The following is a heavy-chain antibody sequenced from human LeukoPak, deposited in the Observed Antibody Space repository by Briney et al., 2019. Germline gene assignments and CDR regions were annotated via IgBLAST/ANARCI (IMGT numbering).Heavy chain of an antibody. CDR3: ARGFGRMDV. CDR2: ISSSSNTI. Sequence: PGGSLRLSCAASGFTFSSYSMNWVRQAPGKGLEWVSYISSSSNTIYYADSMKGRFTISRDNAKNSLSLQMNSLRAEDTAVYYCARGFGRMDVWGKGTTVTVSS. D-gene: IGHD3-10*01. CDR1: GFTFSSYS. V-gene: IGHV3-48*01. J-gene: IGHJ6*04.